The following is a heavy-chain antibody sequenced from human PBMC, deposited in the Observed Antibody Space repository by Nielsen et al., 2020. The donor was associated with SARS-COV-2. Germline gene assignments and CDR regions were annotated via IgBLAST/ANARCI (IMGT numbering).Heavy chain of an antibody. Sequence: GGSLRLSCAASGFSISDSGMHWVRQASGKGLEWVGRIRSKSYSYATAYDASMKGRFTISRDDSKNTAYLQMNSLKIDDTAVYYCTRVNPISSSWFDAFDIWGQGTMVTVSS. CDR2: IRSKSYSYAT. D-gene: IGHD6-13*01. CDR3: TRVNPISSSWFDAFDI. V-gene: IGHV3-73*01. J-gene: IGHJ3*02. CDR1: GFSISDSG.